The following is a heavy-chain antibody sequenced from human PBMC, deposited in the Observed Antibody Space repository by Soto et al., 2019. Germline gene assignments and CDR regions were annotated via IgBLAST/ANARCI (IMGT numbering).Heavy chain of an antibody. J-gene: IGHJ4*02. V-gene: IGHV1-69*01. CDR1: GGSFNRHT. CDR3: ARGWGYDSTDYYYAF. Sequence: QVQLVQSGAEVRKPGSSVRVSCNASGGSFNRHTISWVRQAPGQGLEWMGGIIPIFGTANHAQKFQGRVTIIADESTSTVYMELSSLRSEDTAIYYCARGWGYDSTDYYYAFWGQGTLVIVSS. D-gene: IGHD3-22*01. CDR2: IIPIFGTA.